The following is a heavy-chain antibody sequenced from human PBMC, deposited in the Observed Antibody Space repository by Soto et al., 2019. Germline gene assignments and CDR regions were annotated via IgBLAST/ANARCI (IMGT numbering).Heavy chain of an antibody. V-gene: IGHV4-28*03. Sequence: PSETLSLTCAVSGYSISSSNWWGWIRQPPGKGLEWIGYIYHSGSTYYNPSLKSRVTISVDRSKNQFSLKLSSVTAADTAVYYCARGGVDYYDSSGYYFSPYYFDYWGQGTLVTVSS. J-gene: IGHJ4*02. CDR3: ARGGVDYYDSSGYYFSPYYFDY. D-gene: IGHD3-22*01. CDR1: GYSISSSNW. CDR2: IYHSGST.